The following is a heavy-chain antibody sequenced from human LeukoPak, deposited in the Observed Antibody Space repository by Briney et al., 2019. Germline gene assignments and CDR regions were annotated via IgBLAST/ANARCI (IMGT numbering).Heavy chain of an antibody. J-gene: IGHJ3*02. Sequence: ASVKVSCKASGYTFTSYYMHWVRQAPGQGLEWMGWINPNSGGTNYAQKLQGRVTMTTDTSTSTAYMELRSLRSDDTAVYYCARMWYYYDSSGPHLYAFDIWGQGTMVTVSS. CDR3: ARMWYYYDSSGPHLYAFDI. V-gene: IGHV1-2*02. D-gene: IGHD3-22*01. CDR2: INPNSGGT. CDR1: GYTFTSYY.